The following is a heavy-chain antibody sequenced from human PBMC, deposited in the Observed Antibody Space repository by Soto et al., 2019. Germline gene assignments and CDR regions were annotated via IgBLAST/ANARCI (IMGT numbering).Heavy chain of an antibody. D-gene: IGHD1-26*01. J-gene: IGHJ5*02. CDR1: GGSFSVYY. CDR2: INHSGST. CDR3: ARAAGDSGSYLDWFDP. Sequence: PSETLSLTCAFYGGSFSVYYWSWIRQPPGKGLEWIGEINHSGSTNYNPSLKSRVTISVDTSKNQFSLKLSSVTAADTAVYYCARAAGDSGSYLDWFDPWGQGTLVTVSS. V-gene: IGHV4-34*01.